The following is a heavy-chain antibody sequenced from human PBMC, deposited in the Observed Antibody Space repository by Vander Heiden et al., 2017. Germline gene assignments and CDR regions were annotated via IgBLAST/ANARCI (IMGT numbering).Heavy chain of an antibody. CDR2: INPGDSDT. Sequence: EVQLVQSGAEVSKPGESLKISCKGSGYSLITYWIGGVRQMPGKGLEWMGIINPGDSDTRYSPALQGQVTFSVDKSTNTASLQWSSLKASDTAMYYCARQGGGGGLLDFWGQGTLVAVSS. CDR1: GYSLITYW. J-gene: IGHJ4*02. V-gene: IGHV5-51*01. D-gene: IGHD2-15*01. CDR3: ARQGGGGGLLDF.